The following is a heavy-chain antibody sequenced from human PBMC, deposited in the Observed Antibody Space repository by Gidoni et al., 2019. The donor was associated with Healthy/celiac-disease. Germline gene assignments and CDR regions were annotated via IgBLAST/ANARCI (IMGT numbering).Heavy chain of an antibody. Sequence: QVQLVASGGGVVQPGRALRLSCAAAGFTFSHYGMHWVRQAQGKGLEGVSVLSYDGRNTYYTDSVKARFTISRDNSKNTLYLQMNSLRAEDTSVYYCANDLMGPPIVLIPGGFDPWGQGTLVTVSS. V-gene: IGHV3-30*18. CDR1: GFTFSHYG. CDR3: ANDLMGPPIVLIPGGFDP. D-gene: IGHD1-26*01. CDR2: LSYDGRNT. J-gene: IGHJ5*02.